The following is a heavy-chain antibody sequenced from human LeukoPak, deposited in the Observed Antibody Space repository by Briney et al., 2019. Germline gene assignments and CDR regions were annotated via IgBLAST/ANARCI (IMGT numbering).Heavy chain of an antibody. J-gene: IGHJ5*02. V-gene: IGHV3-23*01. CDR1: GFTFRSYA. CDR3: ARDSVGAPLGWFDP. D-gene: IGHD2-2*01. CDR2: ISGSGGST. Sequence: GGSLRLSCAASGFTFRSYAMSWVRQGPGKGLEWVSTISGSGGSTYYTDSVKGRFTISRDNSKNTLYLQMNSLRAEDTAVYYCARDSVGAPLGWFDPWGQGTLVTVSS.